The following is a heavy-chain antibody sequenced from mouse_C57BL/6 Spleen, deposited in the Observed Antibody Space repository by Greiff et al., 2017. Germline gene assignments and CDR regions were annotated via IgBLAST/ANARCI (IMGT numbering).Heavy chain of an antibody. V-gene: IGHV3-6*01. CDR2: ISYDGSN. CDR3: ARYDYDGDYFDY. J-gene: IGHJ2*01. CDR1: GYSITSGYY. Sequence: VQLQQSGPGLVKPSQSLSLTCSVTGYSITSGYYWNWIRQFPGNKLEWMGYISYDGSNNYNPSLKNRISITRDTSKNQFFLKLNSVTTEDTATYYCARYDYDGDYFDYWGQGTTLTVSS. D-gene: IGHD2-4*01.